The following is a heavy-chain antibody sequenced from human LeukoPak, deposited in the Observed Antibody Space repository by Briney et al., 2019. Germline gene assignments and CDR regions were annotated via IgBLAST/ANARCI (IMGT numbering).Heavy chain of an antibody. CDR1: GFTFSSYA. CDR3: ARVPILTGSYYFDY. Sequence: GGSLRLSCAASGFTFSSYAFHWVRQAPGKGLEYVSAINANGDNTYYANSVKGRFTISRDNSKNTLYLQMGSLRTEDMAVYYCARVPILTGSYYFDYWGQGILVTVSS. D-gene: IGHD3-9*01. J-gene: IGHJ4*02. V-gene: IGHV3-64*01. CDR2: INANGDNT.